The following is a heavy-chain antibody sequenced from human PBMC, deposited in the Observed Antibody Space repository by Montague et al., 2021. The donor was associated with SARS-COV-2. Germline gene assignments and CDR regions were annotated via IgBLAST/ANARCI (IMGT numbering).Heavy chain of an antibody. Sequence: SETLSLTCTVSGGSISSYYWSWIRQPPGKGLEWIGHIYYSGSTNYNPSXXSRVTILVDMSKNQFSLKLSSVTAADTAVYYCARGMGGSYLYYFDYWGQGTLVTVSS. CDR3: ARGMGGSYLYYFDY. V-gene: IGHV4-59*01. D-gene: IGHD1-26*01. CDR1: GGSISSYY. CDR2: IYYSGST. J-gene: IGHJ4*02.